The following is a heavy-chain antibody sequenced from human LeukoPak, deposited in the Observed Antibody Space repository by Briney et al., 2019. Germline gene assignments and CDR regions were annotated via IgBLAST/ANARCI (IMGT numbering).Heavy chain of an antibody. CDR2: IYHSGET. CDR3: AETNTQDWFDP. CDR1: GGSISSTSYY. Sequence: SETLSLTCRVSGGSISSTSYYWGWIRQPPGKGLEWIAGIYHSGETFYNPSLESLFAISVDTSNNEVFLDLCSVTAADTAMYYCAETNTQDWFDPWGRGTLVTVSS. J-gene: IGHJ5*02. V-gene: IGHV4-39*07. D-gene: IGHD2-8*01.